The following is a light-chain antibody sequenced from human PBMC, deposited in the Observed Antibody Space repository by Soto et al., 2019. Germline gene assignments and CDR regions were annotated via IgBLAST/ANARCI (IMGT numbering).Light chain of an antibody. V-gene: IGKV1-27*01. J-gene: IGKJ1*01. CDR1: QDIEAY. CDR2: AAS. CDR3: QSYNTAPRT. Sequence: DIQVTQSPSSLSASVGDRVTITCRASQDIEAYLAWYQQKPGKVPKLLIYAASTLQSGVPSRFSGSGSGTDFTLVISSLQPEDFATYYCQSYNTAPRTFGQGTKVDNK.